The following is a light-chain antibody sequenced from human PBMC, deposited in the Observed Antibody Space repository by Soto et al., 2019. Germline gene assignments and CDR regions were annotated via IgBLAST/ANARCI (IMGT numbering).Light chain of an antibody. V-gene: IGKV3-15*01. Sequence: EIVMTQSPATLSVSPGERATLSCRASQSVSSNLAWVQQKPGQAPRLLIYDASTRATGIPARFTGSGSGTEFTLTISSLQSEDFAVYYCQQYNNWPPYTFGQGTKLEIK. CDR1: QSVSSN. CDR3: QQYNNWPPYT. J-gene: IGKJ2*01. CDR2: DAS.